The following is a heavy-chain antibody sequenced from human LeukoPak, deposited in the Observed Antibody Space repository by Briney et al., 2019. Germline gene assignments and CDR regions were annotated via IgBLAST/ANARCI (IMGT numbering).Heavy chain of an antibody. D-gene: IGHD3-10*01. CDR3: ASITMVRGVTEA. CDR1: GYTFTGYY. Sequence: ASVKVSCKASGYTFTGYYMHWVRQAPGQGLEWMGWINPNSGGTNYAQKLQGRVTMTTDTSTSTAYMELSSLRSEDTAVYYCASITMVRGVTEAWGQGTLVTVSS. J-gene: IGHJ4*02. V-gene: IGHV1-2*02. CDR2: INPNSGGT.